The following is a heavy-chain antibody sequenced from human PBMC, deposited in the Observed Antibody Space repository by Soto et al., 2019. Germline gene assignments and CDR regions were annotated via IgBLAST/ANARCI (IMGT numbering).Heavy chain of an antibody. D-gene: IGHD2-2*01. CDR2: IIPILGIA. V-gene: IGHV1-69*02. J-gene: IGHJ4*02. CDR3: ARGRGYCSSTSCPPSDY. Sequence: SVKVSCKASGGTFSSYTISWVRQAPGQGFEWMGMIIPILGIANYAQKFQGRVTITADNAKNTLYLQMNSLRAEDTAVYYCARGRGYCSSTSCPPSDYWGQGTLVTVSS. CDR1: GGTFSSYT.